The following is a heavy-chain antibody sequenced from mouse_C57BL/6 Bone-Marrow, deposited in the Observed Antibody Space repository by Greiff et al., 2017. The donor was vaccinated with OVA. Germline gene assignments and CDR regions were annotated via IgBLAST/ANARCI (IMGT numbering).Heavy chain of an antibody. V-gene: IGHV1-61*01. J-gene: IGHJ3*01. CDR3: ARGNYGYDERVWFAY. D-gene: IGHD2-2*01. CDR1: GYTFTSYW. CDR2: IYPSDSET. Sequence: VQLQQPGAELVRPGSSVKLSCKASGYTFTSYWMDWVKQRPGQGLEWIGNIYPSDSETHYNQKFKDKATLTVDKSSSTAYMQLSSLTSEDSAVYYCARGNYGYDERVWFAYWGQGTLVTVSA.